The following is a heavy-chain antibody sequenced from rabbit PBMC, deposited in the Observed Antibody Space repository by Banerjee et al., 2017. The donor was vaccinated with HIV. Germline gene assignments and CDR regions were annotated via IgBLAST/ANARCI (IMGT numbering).Heavy chain of an antibody. D-gene: IGHD4-1*01. CDR3: ARRAYSRGWGRYFNL. Sequence: QEQLVESGGGLVQPEGSLTLTCKASGFDLSSYYYICWVRQAPGKGLEWIACIYAGGSGSTYYASWAEGRFTISKTSSTTVTLQMTSLTAADTATYFCARRAYSRGWGRYFNLWGPGTLVTVS. V-gene: IGHV1S45*01. J-gene: IGHJ4*01. CDR2: IYAGGSGST. CDR1: GFDLSSYYY.